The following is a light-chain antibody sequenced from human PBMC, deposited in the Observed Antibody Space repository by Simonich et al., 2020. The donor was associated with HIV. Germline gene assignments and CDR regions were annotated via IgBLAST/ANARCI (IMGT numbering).Light chain of an antibody. Sequence: QSALTQPASVSGSPGQSITISCTGTISDVGGYNYVSWYQQHPGKAPKLMIYDVRKRPSGVSNRFAGSKSGNTASLTISGLQAEDEADDYCCSYAGSSTFVFGGGTKLTVL. V-gene: IGLV2-23*02. CDR2: DVR. J-gene: IGLJ2*01. CDR3: CSYAGSSTFV. CDR1: ISDVGGYNY.